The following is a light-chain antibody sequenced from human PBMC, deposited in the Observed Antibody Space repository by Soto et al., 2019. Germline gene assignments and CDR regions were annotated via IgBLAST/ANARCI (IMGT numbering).Light chain of an antibody. J-gene: IGLJ2*01. V-gene: IGLV2-8*01. CDR2: EVS. CDR1: SSDVGDYNY. CDR3: SSFVGSPVV. Sequence: QSAPTQPPSASGSPGQSVTIPCTGTSSDVGDYNYVSWDQQHTGKVPKLLIYEVSKRPSGVPDRFSGSKSGNTASLTVSGLQAEDEADYYCSSFVGSPVVFGGGTKLTVL.